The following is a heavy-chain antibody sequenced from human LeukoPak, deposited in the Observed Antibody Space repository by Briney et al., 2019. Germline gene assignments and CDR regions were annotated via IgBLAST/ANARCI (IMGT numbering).Heavy chain of an antibody. CDR2: IYHSGST. D-gene: IGHD6-13*01. CDR3: ARVSIAAAVGTFDY. Sequence: PSETLSLTCTVSGYSISSGYYWGWIRQPPGKGLEWIGSIYHSGSTYYNPSLKSRVTISVDTSKNQFSLKLSSVTAADTAVYYCARVSIAAAVGTFDYWGQGTLVTVSS. V-gene: IGHV4-38-2*02. CDR1: GYSISSGYY. J-gene: IGHJ4*02.